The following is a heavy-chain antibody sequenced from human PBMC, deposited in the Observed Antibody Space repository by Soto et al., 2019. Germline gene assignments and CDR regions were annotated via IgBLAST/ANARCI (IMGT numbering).Heavy chain of an antibody. J-gene: IGHJ4*02. D-gene: IGHD2-15*01. CDR1: GFTFSKAW. CDR2: VKSKTDGGTT. Sequence: EVQLVESGGGLVKPGGSLRLSCAASGFTFSKAWMSWVRQAPGKGLEWVGRVKSKTDGGTTDYAAPVKGRFTISRDDSQNTLYLQMNSLKTEDTAVYYCATVGGNHGALDYWGQGTLVTVSS. CDR3: ATVGGNHGALDY. V-gene: IGHV3-15*07.